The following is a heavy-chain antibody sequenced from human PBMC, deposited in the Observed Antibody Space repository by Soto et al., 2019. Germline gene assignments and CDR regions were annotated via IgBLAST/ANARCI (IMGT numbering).Heavy chain of an antibody. D-gene: IGHD2-15*01. CDR2: INSDGSST. CDR3: VRTSLVVAAATREDY. V-gene: IGHV3-74*01. CDR1: GFTFSSYW. J-gene: IGHJ4*02. Sequence: EVQLVESVGGLVQPGESLRLSCAASGFTFSSYWMHWVRQAPGKGLVWVSRINSDGSSTSYAGSVKVRFTISRDNAKNTLYLQMNSLRAEDTAVYYCVRTSLVVAAATREDYWCQGTLVNVSS.